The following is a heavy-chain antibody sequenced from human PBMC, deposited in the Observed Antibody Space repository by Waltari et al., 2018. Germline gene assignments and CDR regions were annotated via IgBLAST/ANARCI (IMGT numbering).Heavy chain of an antibody. D-gene: IGHD4-17*01. Sequence: QVQLQESGPGLVKPWETLSLTCGVSGGSTSNYYWSWIRQFPGRGLEWIGYISYSGNTNSNPPLKSRVTMSVEANNFPLEMTPLTATDTAVYFCARHFQGGGVTRHYFDLWGRGTPVTVSS. CDR1: GGSTSNYY. CDR3: ARHFQGGGVTRHYFDL. J-gene: IGHJ2*01. CDR2: ISYSGNT. V-gene: IGHV4-59*08.